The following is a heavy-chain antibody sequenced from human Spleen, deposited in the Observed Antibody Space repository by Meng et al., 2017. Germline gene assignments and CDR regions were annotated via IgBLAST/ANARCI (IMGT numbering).Heavy chain of an antibody. CDR1: GGSVSSTNW. D-gene: IGHD3-22*01. CDR2: IYHSGGT. CDR3: ARDHSESSGYNFDS. V-gene: IGHV4-4*02. Sequence: QVHLQESGPGLVKPSGTLSLTCVVSGGSVSSTNWWNWVRQPPGKGLEWIGEIYHSGGTNYNPSLKSRVTMSVDKSKNQFSLKLSSVTAADTAVYYCARDHSESSGYNFDSRGQGTLVTVSS. J-gene: IGHJ4*02.